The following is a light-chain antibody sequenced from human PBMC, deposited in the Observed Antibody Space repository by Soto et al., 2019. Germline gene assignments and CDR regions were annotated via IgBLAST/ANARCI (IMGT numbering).Light chain of an antibody. J-gene: IGLJ3*02. CDR1: SSDVGGYNY. V-gene: IGLV2-14*01. Sequence: QSALTQPASVSGSPGQSITISCTGTSSDVGGYNYVSWYQQHPGKAPKLMIYEVSNRPSGVSNRFSGSKSGNTASLTISGLQAEDEADYYCSSYTSSSFPLFGGGTKLTVL. CDR2: EVS. CDR3: SSYTSSSFPL.